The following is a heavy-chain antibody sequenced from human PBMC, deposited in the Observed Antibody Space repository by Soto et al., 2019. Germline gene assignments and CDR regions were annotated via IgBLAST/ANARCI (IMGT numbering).Heavy chain of an antibody. CDR3: AKDSEDLASCSSPSCPDYFDD. J-gene: IGHJ4*02. V-gene: IGHV3-30*18. Sequence: PGGSLRLSCAASGFTFSSYGMHWVRQAPGKGLEWVAVISYDGNNKYYADSVKGRFTISRDNSKNTLYLQMNSLRAEDTAVYYCAKDSEDLASCSSPSCPDYFDDWGPGSLVTVSS. CDR1: GFTFSSYG. D-gene: IGHD2-2*01. CDR2: ISYDGNNK.